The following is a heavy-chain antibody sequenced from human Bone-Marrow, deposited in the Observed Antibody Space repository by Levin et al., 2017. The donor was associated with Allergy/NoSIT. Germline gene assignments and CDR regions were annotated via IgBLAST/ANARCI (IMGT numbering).Heavy chain of an antibody. Sequence: GGSLRLSCAASGFTFSTYGMHWVRQAPGKGLEWVALISHDGNNKDYIDSVKGRFTISRDNSKDTLYLQMNSLRIEDTAAYYCAKDLNWNMYYYGMDVWGQGTTVAVSS. V-gene: IGHV3-30*18. J-gene: IGHJ6*02. CDR3: AKDLNWNMYYYGMDV. D-gene: IGHD1-1*01. CDR1: GFTFSTYG. CDR2: ISHDGNNK.